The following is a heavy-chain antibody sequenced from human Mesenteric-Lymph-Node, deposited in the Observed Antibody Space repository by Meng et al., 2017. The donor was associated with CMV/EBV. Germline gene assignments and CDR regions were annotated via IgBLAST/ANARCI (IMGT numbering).Heavy chain of an antibody. V-gene: IGHV4-39*07. CDR2: MYYGGTT. J-gene: IGHJ4*02. CDR3: ARDLYYDFWRGEGRGEGRGFYFDH. D-gene: IGHD3-3*01. Sequence: YWGWIRQPPGQGLEWIGEMYYGGTTYYNPSLKSRVTMSIDTSTNQFSLDLSSATAADTAVYYCARDLYYDFWRGEGRGEGRGFYFDHWGQGRLVTVSS.